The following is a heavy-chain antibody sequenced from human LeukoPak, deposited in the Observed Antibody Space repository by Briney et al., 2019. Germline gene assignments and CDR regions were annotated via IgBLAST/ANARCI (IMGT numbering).Heavy chain of an antibody. CDR1: GFTLSSYA. CDR3: AVLPNSSGFFDY. J-gene: IGHJ4*02. V-gene: IGHV3-23*01. CDR2: ISGSGGST. Sequence: GGSLRLSCAASGFTLSSYAMSWVRQAPGKGLEWVSAISGSGGSTYYADSVKGRFTISRDNSKNTLYLQMNSLRAEDTAVYYCAVLPNSSGFFDYWGQGTLVTVSS. D-gene: IGHD3-3*01.